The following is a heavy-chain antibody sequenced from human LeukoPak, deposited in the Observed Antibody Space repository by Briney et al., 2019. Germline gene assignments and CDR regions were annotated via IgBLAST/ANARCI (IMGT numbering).Heavy chain of an antibody. CDR1: GYTFTNYY. CDR2: IRPSGGST. D-gene: IGHD6-19*01. Sequence: ASVKVSCKASGYTFTNYYIHWVRQAPGQGLEWMGIIRPSGGSTSYAQKFQGRVTMTRDTSTSTVYMELSSLGSEDTAVYYCARESGGRAVDYWGQGTLVTLSS. V-gene: IGHV1-46*01. CDR3: ARESGGRAVDY. J-gene: IGHJ4*02.